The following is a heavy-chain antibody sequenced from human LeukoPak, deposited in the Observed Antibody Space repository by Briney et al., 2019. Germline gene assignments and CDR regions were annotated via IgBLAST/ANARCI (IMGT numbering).Heavy chain of an antibody. CDR2: ISYDGSNK. CDR3: AKDTYYYDSSGYYPDY. Sequence: GGSLRLSCEASGFTFSSYGMHWVRQAPGKGLEWVAVISYDGSNKYYADSVKGRFTISRDNSKNTLYLQMNSLRAEDTAVYYCAKDTYYYDSSGYYPDYWGQGTLVTVSS. D-gene: IGHD3-22*01. V-gene: IGHV3-30*18. J-gene: IGHJ4*02. CDR1: GFTFSSYG.